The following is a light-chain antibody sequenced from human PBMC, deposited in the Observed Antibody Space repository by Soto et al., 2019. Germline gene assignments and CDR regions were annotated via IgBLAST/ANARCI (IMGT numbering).Light chain of an antibody. CDR2: NNN. Sequence: SNSNIGSNTVNWYQQLPGTAPKLLIYNNNQRPSGVPDRFSGSKSGTSASLAISGLQSEDEADYYCAAWDDSRNKVFGTVTKVTVL. CDR3: AAWDDSRNKV. V-gene: IGLV1-44*01. CDR1: NSNIGSNT. J-gene: IGLJ1*01.